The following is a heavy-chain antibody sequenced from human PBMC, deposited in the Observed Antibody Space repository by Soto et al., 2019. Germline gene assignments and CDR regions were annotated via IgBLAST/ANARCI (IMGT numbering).Heavy chain of an antibody. J-gene: IGHJ1*01. CDR3: AKDDSSSWYGEYFQH. V-gene: IGHV3-23*01. CDR1: GFAFSSYA. CDR2: VSATGGTT. D-gene: IGHD6-13*01. Sequence: GGSLRLSCVASGFAFSSYAMSWVRQAPGKGLGWVSAVSATGGTTYYADSVKGRFTISRDNSKNTLYLQMNSLRVEDTAVYYCAKDDSSSWYGEYFQHWGQGTLVTVSS.